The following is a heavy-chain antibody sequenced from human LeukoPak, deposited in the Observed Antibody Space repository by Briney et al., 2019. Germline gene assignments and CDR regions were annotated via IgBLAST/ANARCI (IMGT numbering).Heavy chain of an antibody. Sequence: GESLKISCKVSGYSLPNYWIAWVRQMPGKGLEWMGIVFPADSDTRYSPSFQGQVTISADKSINTAYLQWSSLKASDTAIYYCARYDGGATADFWGQGTLVTVSS. CDR2: VFPADSDT. V-gene: IGHV5-51*01. CDR3: ARYDGGATADF. CDR1: GYSLPNYW. J-gene: IGHJ4*02. D-gene: IGHD1-26*01.